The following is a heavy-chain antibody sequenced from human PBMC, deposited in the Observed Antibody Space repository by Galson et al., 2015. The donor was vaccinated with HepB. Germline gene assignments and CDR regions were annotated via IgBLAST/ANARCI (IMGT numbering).Heavy chain of an antibody. CDR1: GFTFGDYA. CDR2: ISWNSGSI. D-gene: IGHD4-11*01. J-gene: IGHJ4*02. Sequence: SLRLSCAASGFTFGDYAMHWVRQAPGKGLEWVSGISWNSGSIGYADSVKGRFTISRDNAKNSLYLQMNSLRAEDTALYYCAKDVYSNYESNYFDYWGQGTLVTVSS. V-gene: IGHV3-9*01. CDR3: AKDVYSNYESNYFDY.